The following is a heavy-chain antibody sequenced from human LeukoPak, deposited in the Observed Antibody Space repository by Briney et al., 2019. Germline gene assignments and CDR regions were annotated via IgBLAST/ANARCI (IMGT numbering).Heavy chain of an antibody. V-gene: IGHV3-66*01. CDR1: GFTFNNYE. CDR2: IYSGGST. J-gene: IGHJ3*02. CDR3: ARAISITMVRGVISCAFDI. Sequence: GGSLRLSCAASGFTFNNYEMNWVRQAPGKGLEWVSVIYSGGSTYYADSVKGRFTISRDNSKNTLYLQMNSLRAEDTAVYYCARAISITMVRGVISCAFDIWGQGTMVTVSS. D-gene: IGHD3-10*01.